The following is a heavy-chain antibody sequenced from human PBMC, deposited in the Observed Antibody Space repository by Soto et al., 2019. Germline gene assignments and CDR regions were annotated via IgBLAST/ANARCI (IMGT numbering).Heavy chain of an antibody. CDR2: ISYSGST. CDR3: ATDLHSGYGGFDY. CDR1: GGSISSGGYY. V-gene: IGHV4-31*03. Sequence: PSETLSLTCTVSGGSISSGGYYWSWIRQHPGKGLEWIGYISYSGSTYYNPSLQSRVTISLDTSRNHFSLKLSSVTAADTAVYYCATDLHSGYGGFDYWGQGTLVTVSS. J-gene: IGHJ4*02. D-gene: IGHD5-12*01.